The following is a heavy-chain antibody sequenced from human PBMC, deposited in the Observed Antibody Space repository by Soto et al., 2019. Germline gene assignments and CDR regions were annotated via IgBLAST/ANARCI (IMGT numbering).Heavy chain of an antibody. CDR3: ARAVYGGNSGSCYSDL. J-gene: IGHJ2*01. CDR2: ISAYNGNT. D-gene: IGHD3-10*01. CDR1: GYTFSSYS. Sequence: QAQLEQSGPEVKKPGASVNVSCKASGYTFSSYSISWVRQAPGQGLEWMGWISAYNGNTNYTQKLKGRVTMTRDTYTKPVNIELRSLTSDDTAVYYCARAVYGGNSGSCYSDLWGRGTLVTVSS. V-gene: IGHV1-18*01.